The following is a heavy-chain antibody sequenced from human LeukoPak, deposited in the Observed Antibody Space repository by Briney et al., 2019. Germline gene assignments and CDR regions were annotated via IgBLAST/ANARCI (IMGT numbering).Heavy chain of an antibody. V-gene: IGHV3-48*03. CDR2: ISDESSSI. CDR3: ARDGSACQLRPDTFHI. J-gene: IGHJ3*02. Sequence: GGSLRLSCVVSGLKFSDYEMNWVRQAPGKGLEWISYISDESSSIYYADSVKGRFTISRDNAKNSLYLQMDSLSAEDTALYYCARDGSACQLRPDTFHIWGQGKMVTVSS. D-gene: IGHD6-19*01. CDR1: GLKFSDYE.